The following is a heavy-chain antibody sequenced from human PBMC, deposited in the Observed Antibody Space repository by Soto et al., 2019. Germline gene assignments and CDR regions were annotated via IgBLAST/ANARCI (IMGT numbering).Heavy chain of an antibody. D-gene: IGHD3-22*01. CDR3: ARDWSRYYDSSGLMWYH. V-gene: IGHV1-18*01. CDR1: GYTFTSYG. CDR2: ISAHNGDT. J-gene: IGHJ5*02. Sequence: ASVKVSCKASGYTFTSYGISWVRQAPGQGLEWVGWISAHNGDTKYAQNLQGGVTMTPDTSTRTAYMELRSLTSDDTAVYYCARDWSRYYDSSGLMWYHWGQGTLVTVSS.